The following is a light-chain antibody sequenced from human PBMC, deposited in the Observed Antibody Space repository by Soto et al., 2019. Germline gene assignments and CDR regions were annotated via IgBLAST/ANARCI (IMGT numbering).Light chain of an antibody. V-gene: IGLV1-40*01. J-gene: IGLJ1*01. CDR1: SSNIGAGYD. Sequence: QSVLTKPPSVSGAPGQRVTISCTGSSSNIGAGYDVHWYQQLPGTAPKLLIYGNSNRPSGVPDRFSGSKSGTSASLAITGRQADDEADYYCQSYDSSVTLRVFGTGTKLTVL. CDR2: GNS. CDR3: QSYDSSVTLRV.